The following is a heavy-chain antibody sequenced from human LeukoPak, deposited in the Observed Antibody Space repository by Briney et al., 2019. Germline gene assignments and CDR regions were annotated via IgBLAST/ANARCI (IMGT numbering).Heavy chain of an antibody. CDR3: ASFTSIVVVTAGAFDI. Sequence: ASVKVSCKASGYTFTSYYMHWVRQAPVQGLEGMGIINPSGGSTSYAQKFQGRVTKTRDTSTSTVYMELSSRRSEDTAVYYCASFTSIVVVTAGAFDIWGQGTMVTVSS. CDR2: INPSGGST. D-gene: IGHD3-22*01. J-gene: IGHJ3*02. CDR1: GYTFTSYY. V-gene: IGHV1-46*01.